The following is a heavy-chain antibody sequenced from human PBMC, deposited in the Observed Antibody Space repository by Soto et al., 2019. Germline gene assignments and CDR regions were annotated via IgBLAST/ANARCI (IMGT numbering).Heavy chain of an antibody. CDR2: IYHSGST. CDR1: GYSISSGYY. J-gene: IGHJ4*02. CDR3: AREGPRYDSSGYFL. D-gene: IGHD3-22*01. Sequence: SESLSLTCAVSGYSISSGYYWGWIRQPPGKGLEWIGSIYHSGSTYYNPSLKSRVTISVDTSKNQFSLKLSSVTAADTAVYYCAREGPRYDSSGYFLWGQGTLVTVS. V-gene: IGHV4-38-2*02.